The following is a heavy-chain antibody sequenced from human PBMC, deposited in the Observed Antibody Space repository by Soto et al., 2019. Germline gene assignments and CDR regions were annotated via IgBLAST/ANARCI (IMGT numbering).Heavy chain of an antibody. Sequence: ASVKVCCKASGYTFTSYAMHWVRQAPGQRLEWMGWINAGNGNTKYSQKFQGRVTITRDTSASTAYMELSSLRSEDTAVYYCAQSGSSWYSYYYYGMDVWGQGTTVTVS. CDR3: AQSGSSWYSYYYYGMDV. V-gene: IGHV1-3*01. J-gene: IGHJ6*02. D-gene: IGHD6-13*01. CDR1: GYTFTSYA. CDR2: INAGNGNT.